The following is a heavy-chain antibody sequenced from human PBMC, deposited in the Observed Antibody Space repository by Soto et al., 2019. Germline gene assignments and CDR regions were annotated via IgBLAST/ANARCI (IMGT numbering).Heavy chain of an antibody. CDR3: ARSFGGELPHGDWFDP. J-gene: IGHJ5*02. Sequence: PSETLSLTCTVSGGSISSGGYYWSWIRQHPGKGLEWIGYIYYSGSTYYNPSLKSRVTISVDTSKNQFSLKLSSVTAADTAVYYCARSFGGELPHGDWFDPWGQGTLVTVSS. CDR2: IYYSGST. CDR1: GGSISSGGYY. D-gene: IGHD1-7*01. V-gene: IGHV4-31*03.